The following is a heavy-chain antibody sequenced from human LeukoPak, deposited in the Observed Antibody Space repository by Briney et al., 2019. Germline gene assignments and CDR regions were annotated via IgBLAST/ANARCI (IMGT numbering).Heavy chain of an antibody. J-gene: IGHJ4*02. V-gene: IGHV5-51*01. CDR2: IYPGDSDT. CDR3: ARHQWRSLPYYFDY. CDR1: GYSFTSYW. D-gene: IGHD2-15*01. Sequence: GESLKISCQGSGYSFTSYWIGWVRQMPGKGLEWMGIIYPGDSDTRYSPSSQGQVTISADKSTSTAYLQWSSLKASDTAMYYCARHQWRSLPYYFDYWGRGTLVTVSS.